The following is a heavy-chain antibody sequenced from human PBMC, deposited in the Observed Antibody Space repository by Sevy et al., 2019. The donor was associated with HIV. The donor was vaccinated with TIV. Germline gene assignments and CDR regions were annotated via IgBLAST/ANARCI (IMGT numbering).Heavy chain of an antibody. CDR1: GYTLTELS. Sequence: ASVKVSCKVSGYTLTELSMHWVRQAPGKGLEWMGGFDPEDGETIYAQKFQGRVTMTEDTSTDTAYMELSSLRSEDTAVNYCATISPLSVAGTNQNYYYYGMDVWGQGTTVTVSS. J-gene: IGHJ6*02. CDR2: FDPEDGET. CDR3: ATISPLSVAGTNQNYYYYGMDV. D-gene: IGHD6-19*01. V-gene: IGHV1-24*01.